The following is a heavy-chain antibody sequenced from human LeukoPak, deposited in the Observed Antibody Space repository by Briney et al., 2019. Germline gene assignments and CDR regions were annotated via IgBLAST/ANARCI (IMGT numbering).Heavy chain of an antibody. J-gene: IGHJ4*02. V-gene: IGHV1-69*08. Sequence: SVKVSCKASGGTFSSYTISWVRQAPGQGLEWMGRIIPILGTANYAQKFQGRVTITADKSTSTAYMELSSLRSEDTAVYYCASEWDSSGWYEGYWGQGTLVTVSS. CDR1: GGTFSSYT. D-gene: IGHD6-19*01. CDR2: IIPILGTA. CDR3: ASEWDSSGWYEGY.